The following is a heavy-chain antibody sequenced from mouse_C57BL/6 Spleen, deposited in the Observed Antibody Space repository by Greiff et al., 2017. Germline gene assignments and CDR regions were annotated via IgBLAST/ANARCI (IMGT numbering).Heavy chain of an antibody. Sequence: VQLQQSGAELVRPGASVTLSCKASGYTFTGYEMHWVQQTPVHGLEWIGDIDPATGGTAYNQKFNGKAILTADKSSSTAYMELHSLTSEDSAVYYCARRGYGSIFAYWGQGTLVTVSA. D-gene: IGHD1-1*01. V-gene: IGHV1-15*01. CDR2: IDPATGGT. CDR3: ARRGYGSIFAY. J-gene: IGHJ3*01. CDR1: GYTFTGYE.